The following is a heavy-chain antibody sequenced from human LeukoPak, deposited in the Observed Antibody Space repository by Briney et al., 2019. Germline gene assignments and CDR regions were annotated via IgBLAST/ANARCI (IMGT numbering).Heavy chain of an antibody. CDR2: IYSSGRP. V-gene: IGHV4-4*07. D-gene: IGHD3-10*01. CDR1: GASMSSYY. Sequence: PSETLSLTCTVSGASMSSYYWSWIRQPAGKGLEWIGHIYSSGRPNYNPSLKSRVTMSLDTSKNQFSLKLTSVTAADTAVYYCAKLGNQWELRRDYWGQGTLVTVSS. CDR3: AKLGNQWELRRDY. J-gene: IGHJ4*02.